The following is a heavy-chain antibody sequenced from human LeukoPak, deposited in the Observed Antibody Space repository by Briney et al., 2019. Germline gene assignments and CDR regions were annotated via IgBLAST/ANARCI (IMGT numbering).Heavy chain of an antibody. V-gene: IGHV3-21*01. CDR1: GFTLSIYS. Sequence: GGSLRLSCAASGFTLSIYSMNWVRQAPGKGLEWVSSISGSSTYLYYADSEKGRFTISRDNAKNSLYLQMNSLRAEDTAVYYCAGYNWFDPWGQGTLVTVSS. CDR2: ISGSSTYL. D-gene: IGHD6-13*01. J-gene: IGHJ5*02. CDR3: AGYNWFDP.